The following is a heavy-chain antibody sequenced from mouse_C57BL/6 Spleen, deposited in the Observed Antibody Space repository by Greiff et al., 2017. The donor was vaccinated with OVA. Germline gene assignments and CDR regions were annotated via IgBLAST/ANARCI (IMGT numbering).Heavy chain of an antibody. D-gene: IGHD1-1*01. J-gene: IGHJ4*01. V-gene: IGHV1-59*01. CDR3: ARYYGSSYGAMDY. Sequence: QVQLQQPGAELVRPGTSVKLSCKASGYTFTSYWMHWVKQRPGQGLEWIGVIDPSDSYTNYNQKFKGKATLTVDTSSSTAYMQLSSLTSEDSAVYYCARYYGSSYGAMDYWGQGTSVTVSS. CDR1: GYTFTSYW. CDR2: IDPSDSYT.